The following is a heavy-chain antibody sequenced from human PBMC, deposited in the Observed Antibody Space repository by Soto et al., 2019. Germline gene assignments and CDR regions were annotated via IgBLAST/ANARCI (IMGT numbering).Heavy chain of an antibody. Sequence: QTLSLTCAISGDSVSSNSAAWNSIRLSPSRGLEWPGMTYYRSKWYSVSAHSVKSRIRIKPDTSKNQFSLQLNSLTPADTAVNYCARGPGSLRPWGQGTLVTVSS. CDR2: TYYRSKWYS. CDR3: ARGPGSLRP. CDR1: GDSVSSNSAA. D-gene: IGHD1-1*01. V-gene: IGHV6-1*01. J-gene: IGHJ5*02.